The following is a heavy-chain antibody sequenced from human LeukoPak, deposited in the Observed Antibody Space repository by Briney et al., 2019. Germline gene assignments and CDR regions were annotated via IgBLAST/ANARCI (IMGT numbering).Heavy chain of an antibody. V-gene: IGHV3-33*01. CDR3: ARDRGAAAGSDY. Sequence: PGRSLRLSCAASGFTFSSYGMHWVRQAPGKGLEWVAVIWYDGSNKDYADSVKGRFTISRDNSKNTLYLQMNSLGAEDTAVYYCARDRGAAAGSDYWGQGTLVTVSS. CDR2: IWYDGSNK. CDR1: GFTFSSYG. J-gene: IGHJ4*02. D-gene: IGHD6-13*01.